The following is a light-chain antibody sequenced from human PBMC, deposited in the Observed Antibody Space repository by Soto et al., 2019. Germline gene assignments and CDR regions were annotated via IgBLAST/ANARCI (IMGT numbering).Light chain of an antibody. J-gene: IGKJ1*01. CDR2: AAS. Sequence: IQMSQSPSSLSASLRDTVTVTCRASRSVSGWLAWYQQKPGEAPKLLIYAASALPRGVPSRFSGSGSGTKFTLTIACLQPDDFATYYCQQYETFSGTFGQGTKV. CDR1: RSVSGW. CDR3: QQYETFSGT. V-gene: IGKV1-5*01.